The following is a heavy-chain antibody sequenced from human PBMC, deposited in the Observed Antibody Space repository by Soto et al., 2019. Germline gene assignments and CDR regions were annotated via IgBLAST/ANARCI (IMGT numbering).Heavy chain of an antibody. J-gene: IGHJ4*02. CDR3: ARGRSGGGYPPPAPYYFDY. V-gene: IGHV1-69*06. CDR2: IIPIFGTA. CDR1: GGTFSSYA. Sequence: ASVKVSCKASGGTFSSYAISWVRQAPGQGLEWMGGIIPIFGTANYAQKFQGRVTITADKSTSTAYMELSSLRAEDTAGYYCARGRSGGGYPPPAPYYFDYWGQGTLVTVSS. D-gene: IGHD1-26*01.